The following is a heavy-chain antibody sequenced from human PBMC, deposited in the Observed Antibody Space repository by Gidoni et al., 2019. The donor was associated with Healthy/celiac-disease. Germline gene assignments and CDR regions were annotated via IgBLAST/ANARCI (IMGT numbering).Heavy chain of an antibody. CDR2: INPSGGST. V-gene: IGHV1-46*01. Sequence: QVQLFQSGAEVNKPGTSFKVSCTASGYTFTSYYMHWVQQAPGQGLEWMGIINPSGGSTSYAQKFQGRGTMTRDTSTSTVYMELSSLRSEDTAVYYCARVRREMTTVTHFDYWGQGTLVTVSS. CDR1: GYTFTSYY. D-gene: IGHD4-17*01. CDR3: ARVRREMTTVTHFDY. J-gene: IGHJ4*02.